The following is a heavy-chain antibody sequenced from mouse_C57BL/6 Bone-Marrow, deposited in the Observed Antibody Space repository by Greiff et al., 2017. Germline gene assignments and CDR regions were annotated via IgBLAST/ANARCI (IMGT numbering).Heavy chain of an antibody. CDR3: AKYGNYGAY. D-gene: IGHD2-1*01. CDR1: GYSFTGYY. CDR2: INPSTGGT. Sequence: EVQLQQSGPELVKPGASVKISCKASGYSFTGYYMNWVKQSPEKSLEWIGEINPSTGGTTYNQKFKAKDTLTVDKSSSTAYMQLKSLTSEDSAVYYCAKYGNYGAYWGQGTLVTVSA. J-gene: IGHJ3*01. V-gene: IGHV1-42*01.